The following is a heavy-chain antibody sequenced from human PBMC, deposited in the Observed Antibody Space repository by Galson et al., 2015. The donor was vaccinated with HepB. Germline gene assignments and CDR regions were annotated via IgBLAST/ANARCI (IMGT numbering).Heavy chain of an antibody. CDR1: GFTFSSYS. CDR3: ARVGDIAVAGFDY. J-gene: IGHJ4*02. V-gene: IGHV3-21*01. Sequence: SLRLSCAASGFTFSSYSMNWVRQAPGKGLEWVSSISSSSSYIYYADSVKGRFTISRDNAKNSLYLQMNSLRAEDTAVYYCARVGDIAVAGFDYWGQGTLVTVSS. CDR2: ISSSSSYI. D-gene: IGHD6-19*01.